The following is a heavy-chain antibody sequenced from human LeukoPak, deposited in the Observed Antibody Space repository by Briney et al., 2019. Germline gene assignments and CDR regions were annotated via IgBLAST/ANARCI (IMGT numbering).Heavy chain of an antibody. V-gene: IGHV4-59*08. CDR2: IYNSGST. CDR1: GVSISSYY. CDR3: ARSAIDAFDI. Sequence: SETLPLTCTVSGVSISSYYWSWIRQPPGKGLECIGYIYNSGSTNYNPSLKSRVSISVDTSKNQFSLKLSSVTAADTAVYYCARSAIDAFDIWGQGTMVTVSS. D-gene: IGHD6-25*01. J-gene: IGHJ3*02.